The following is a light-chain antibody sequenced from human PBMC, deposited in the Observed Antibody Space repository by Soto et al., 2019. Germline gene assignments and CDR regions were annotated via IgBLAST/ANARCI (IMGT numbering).Light chain of an antibody. CDR1: SSDVGAYIF. CDR3: QSSDSSLSDYYV. CDR2: DVN. J-gene: IGLJ1*01. V-gene: IGLV2-8*01. Sequence: QSVLTQPPSASGSPGQSVTISCTGTSSDVGAYIFVSWYQQHPGKAPKLMVYDVNRRPPGVPDRFFGSKSGNTASLTVSGLQAEDEADYYCQSSDSSLSDYYVFGTGTKLTVL.